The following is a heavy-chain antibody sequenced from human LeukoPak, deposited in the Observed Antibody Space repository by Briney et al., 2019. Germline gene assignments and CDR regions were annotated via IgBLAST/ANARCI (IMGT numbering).Heavy chain of an antibody. V-gene: IGHV4-34*01. CDR2: INHSGST. Sequence: PSETLSLTCGVYGGSFSGYYWSWIRQPPGKGLEWIGEINHSGSTNYNPSLKSRVTISVDTSKNQFSLKLSSVTAADTAVYYCARDTNYYDSSGYYYYFDYWGQGTLVTVSS. J-gene: IGHJ4*02. D-gene: IGHD3-22*01. CDR3: ARDTNYYDSSGYYYYFDY. CDR1: GGSFSGYY.